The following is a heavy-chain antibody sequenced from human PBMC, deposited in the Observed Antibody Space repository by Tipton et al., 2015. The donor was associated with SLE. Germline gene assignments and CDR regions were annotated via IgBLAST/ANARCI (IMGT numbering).Heavy chain of an antibody. D-gene: IGHD3-22*01. Sequence: TLSLTCTVSGGSISSNHYYWGWVRQPPGKGLEWIATIYNGGDTHFNPSGNTYYKPSLKSRVTTSVDTSKNQFSLKLSSVTAADTAVYYCARLPAVRYYDSSGYFDYWGQGTLVTVSS. V-gene: IGHV4-39*01. CDR1: GGSISSNHYY. J-gene: IGHJ4*02. CDR3: ARLPAVRYYDSSGYFDY. CDR2: IYNGGDTHFNPSGNT.